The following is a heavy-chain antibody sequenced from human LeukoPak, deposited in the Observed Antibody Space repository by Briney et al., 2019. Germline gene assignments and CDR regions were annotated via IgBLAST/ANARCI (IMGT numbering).Heavy chain of an antibody. J-gene: IGHJ3*02. V-gene: IGHV3-48*01. CDR3: ARDMGTQDDAFDI. Sequence: PGGSLRLSCAASGFTFSTYSMNWVRQAPGKGLEWVSYISSSGSTIYYADSVKGRFTISRDNAKNSLYLQMNSLRAEDTAVYYCARDMGTQDDAFDIWGRGTMVTVSS. CDR1: GFTFSTYS. CDR2: ISSSGSTI. D-gene: IGHD1-14*01.